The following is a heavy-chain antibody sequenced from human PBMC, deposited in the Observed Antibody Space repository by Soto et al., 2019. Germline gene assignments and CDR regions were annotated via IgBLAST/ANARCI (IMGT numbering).Heavy chain of an antibody. D-gene: IGHD6-13*01. CDR3: ARHNSYSPHDY. CDR1: GGSISGYY. Sequence: SETLSLTCTVSGGSISGYYWSWIRQPPGKGLQWIAYISYSGTTNYNPSLKSRLTILADTSKNQLSLRLSSVTAADTAVYYCARHNSYSPHDYWGRGTLVTVSS. J-gene: IGHJ4*02. CDR2: ISYSGTT. V-gene: IGHV4-59*08.